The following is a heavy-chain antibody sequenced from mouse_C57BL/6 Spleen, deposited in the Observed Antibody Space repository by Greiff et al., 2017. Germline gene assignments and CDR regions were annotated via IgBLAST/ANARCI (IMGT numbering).Heavy chain of an antibody. CDR3: ARRAYYGSSYGFAY. V-gene: IGHV3-6*01. Sequence: VQLKESGPGLVKPSQSLSLTCSVTGYSITSGYYWNWIRQFPGNKLEWMGYISYDGSNNYNPSLKNRISITRDTSKNQFFLKLNSVTTEDTATYYCARRAYYGSSYGFAYWGQGTLVTVSA. CDR1: GYSITSGYY. J-gene: IGHJ3*01. D-gene: IGHD1-1*01. CDR2: ISYDGSN.